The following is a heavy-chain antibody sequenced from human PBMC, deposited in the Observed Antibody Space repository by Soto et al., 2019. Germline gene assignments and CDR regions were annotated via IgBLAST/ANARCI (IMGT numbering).Heavy chain of an antibody. CDR3: ARETYGFNDY. Sequence: EVQLVESGGGLVLPGGSLRLSCAASGFTFSGYWMHWVRQAPGEGLVWVSRINPDGGSTNYADSVKGRFTISRDNAKNTLFLQMNGLRAEDTAVYYCARETYGFNDYWGRGTLVTVSS. CDR1: GFTFSGYW. J-gene: IGHJ4*02. V-gene: IGHV3-74*01. D-gene: IGHD3-3*01. CDR2: INPDGGST.